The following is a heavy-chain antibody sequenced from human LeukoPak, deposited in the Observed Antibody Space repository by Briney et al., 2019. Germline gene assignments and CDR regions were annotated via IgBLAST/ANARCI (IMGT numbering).Heavy chain of an antibody. D-gene: IGHD6-19*01. J-gene: IGHJ6*03. CDR2: INPNSGGT. CDR3: ARGQWLDYYYYYYMDV. V-gene: IGHV1-2*02. CDR1: GYTFTGYY. Sequence: GASVKVSCKASGYTFTGYYMHWVRQAPGQGLEWMGWINPNSGGTNYAQKFQGRVTMTRDTSISTAYMELSRLRSDDTAVYYCARGQWLDYYYYYYMDVWGKGTTVTISS.